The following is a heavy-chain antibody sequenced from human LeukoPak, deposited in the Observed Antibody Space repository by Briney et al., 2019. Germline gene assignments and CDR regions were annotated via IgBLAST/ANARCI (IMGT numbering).Heavy chain of an antibody. CDR2: ITSKTDGGTT. J-gene: IGHJ3*02. Sequence: GGSLRLSCAASGFTFSNAWMSWVRQAPGKGLEWVGRITSKTDGGTTDYAAPVKGRFTISRDDSKNTLYLQMNSLKTEDTAVYYCTTVIVVVPAAISDAFDIWGQGTMVTVSS. CDR3: TTVIVVVPAAISDAFDI. CDR1: GFTFSNAW. D-gene: IGHD2-2*01. V-gene: IGHV3-15*01.